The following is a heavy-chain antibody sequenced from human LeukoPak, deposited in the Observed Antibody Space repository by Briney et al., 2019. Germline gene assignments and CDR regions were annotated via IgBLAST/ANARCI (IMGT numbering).Heavy chain of an antibody. CDR3: ARGGPRVVIIGSPFDY. J-gene: IGHJ4*02. V-gene: IGHV4-39*01. Sequence: SETLSLTCTVSGGSISSSSYSWGWIRQPPGKGLEWIGSIYYSGSTYYNPSLKSRVTISVDTSKNQFSLKLSSVTAADTAVYYCARGGPRVVIIGSPFDYWGQGTLVTVSS. CDR1: GGSISSSSYS. CDR2: IYYSGST. D-gene: IGHD3-3*01.